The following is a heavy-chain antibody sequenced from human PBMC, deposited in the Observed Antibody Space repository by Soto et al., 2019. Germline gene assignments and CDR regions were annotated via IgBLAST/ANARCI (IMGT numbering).Heavy chain of an antibody. CDR1: GGSISSYY. CDR2: IYYSGST. D-gene: IGHD3-10*01. Sequence: QVQLQESGPGLVKPSETLSLTCTVSGGSISSYYWSWIRQPPGKGLEWIGYIYYSGSTNYNPSLKSRVTISVDTSKNQFSLKLSSVTAADTAVSYCARAPRGNYGYPSYFDYWGQGTLVTVSS. CDR3: ARAPRGNYGYPSYFDY. J-gene: IGHJ4*02. V-gene: IGHV4-59*01.